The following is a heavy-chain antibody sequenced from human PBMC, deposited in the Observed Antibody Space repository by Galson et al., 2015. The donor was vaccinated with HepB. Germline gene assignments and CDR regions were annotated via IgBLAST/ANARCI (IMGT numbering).Heavy chain of an antibody. V-gene: IGHV4-39*01. J-gene: IGHJ5*02. D-gene: IGHD6-13*01. Sequence: TLSLTCTVSGGSISSSSYYWGWIRQPPGKGLEWIGSIYYSGSTYYNPSLKSRVTISVDTSKNQFSLKLSSVTAADTAVYYCARQGGKLGGIAAAGTTFDWFDPWGQGTLVTVSS. CDR3: ARQGGKLGGIAAAGTTFDWFDP. CDR2: IYYSGST. CDR1: GGSISSSSYY.